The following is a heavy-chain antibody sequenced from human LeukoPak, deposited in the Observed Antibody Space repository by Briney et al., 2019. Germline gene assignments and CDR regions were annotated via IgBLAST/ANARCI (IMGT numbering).Heavy chain of an antibody. V-gene: IGHV3-21*01. J-gene: IGHJ4*02. CDR1: GFTFSSYS. D-gene: IGHD6-13*01. CDR2: ISSSSSYI. CDR3: ARVPQLGHGNFDY. Sequence: GGSLRLSCAASGFTFSSYSMNWVRQAPGKGLEWVSSISSSSSYIYYADSVKGRFTISGDNAKNSLYLQMNSLRAEDTAVYYCARVPQLGHGNFDYWGQGTLVTVSS.